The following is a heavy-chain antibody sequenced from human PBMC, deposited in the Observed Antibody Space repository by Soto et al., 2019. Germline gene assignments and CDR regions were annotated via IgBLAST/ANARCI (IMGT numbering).Heavy chain of an antibody. CDR1: GGSISSYY. V-gene: IGHV4-59*08. Sequence: SETLSLTCTVSGGSISSYYWSWIRQPPGKGLEWIGYIYYSGSTNYNPSLKSRVTISVDTSKNQFSLKLSSVTAADTAVYYCARQRPTDGRREFANYYGMDVWGQGTPVTVSS. J-gene: IGHJ6*02. CDR3: ARQRPTDGRREFANYYGMDV. CDR2: IYYSGST. D-gene: IGHD1-26*01.